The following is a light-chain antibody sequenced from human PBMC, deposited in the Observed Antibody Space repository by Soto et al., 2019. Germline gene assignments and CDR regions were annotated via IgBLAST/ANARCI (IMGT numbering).Light chain of an antibody. Sequence: EIVLTQSPGTLSLSPGERANLSCRASQSVTSNYLAWYQQEPGQAPRLLIYGASSRATGIPDRFSGSGSGTDFTLTISRLEPEDFAVYYCQQYAYSPPTFGLGTKVDIK. V-gene: IGKV3-20*01. CDR3: QQYAYSPPT. CDR2: GAS. CDR1: QSVTSNY. J-gene: IGKJ1*01.